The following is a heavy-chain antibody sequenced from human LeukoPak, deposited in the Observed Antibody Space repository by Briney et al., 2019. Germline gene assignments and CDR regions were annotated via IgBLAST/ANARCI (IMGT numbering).Heavy chain of an antibody. Sequence: SETLSRTCAVSGYSISSGYYWGWIRQPPGKGLEWIGSIYHSGSTYYNPSLKSRVTISVDTSKNQFSLKLSSVTAADTAVYYCARDQRGRYCSSTSCDNWFDPWGQGTLVTVSS. J-gene: IGHJ5*02. V-gene: IGHV4-38-2*02. CDR2: IYHSGST. CDR1: GYSISSGYY. CDR3: ARDQRGRYCSSTSCDNWFDP. D-gene: IGHD2-2*01.